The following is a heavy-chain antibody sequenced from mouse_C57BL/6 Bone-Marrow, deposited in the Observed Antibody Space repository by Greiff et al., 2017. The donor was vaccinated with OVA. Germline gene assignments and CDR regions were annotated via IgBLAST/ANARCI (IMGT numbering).Heavy chain of an antibody. CDR3: ARNYGSSSTWYFDV. V-gene: IGHV5-12*01. D-gene: IGHD1-1*01. CDR1: GFTFSDYY. J-gene: IGHJ1*03. Sequence: EVHLVESGGGLVQPGGSLKLSCAASGFTFSDYYMYWVRQTPEKRLEWVAYISNGGGSTYYPDTVKGRFTISRDNAKNTLYLQMSRLKSEDTAMYYCARNYGSSSTWYFDVWGTGTTVTVSS. CDR2: ISNGGGST.